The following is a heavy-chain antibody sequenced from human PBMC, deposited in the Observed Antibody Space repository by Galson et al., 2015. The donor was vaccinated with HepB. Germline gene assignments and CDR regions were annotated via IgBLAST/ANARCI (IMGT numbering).Heavy chain of an antibody. CDR3: ARVWYYYDSSGYQGWFDP. CDR2: IYHSGST. D-gene: IGHD3-22*01. CDR1: GGSISSSNW. V-gene: IGHV4-4*02. J-gene: IGHJ5*02. Sequence: ETLSLTCAVSGGSISSSNWWSWVRQPPGKGLEWIGEIYHSGSTNYNPSLKSRVTISVDKSKNQFSLKLSSVTAADTAVYYCARVWYYYDSSGYQGWFDPWGQGTLVTVSS.